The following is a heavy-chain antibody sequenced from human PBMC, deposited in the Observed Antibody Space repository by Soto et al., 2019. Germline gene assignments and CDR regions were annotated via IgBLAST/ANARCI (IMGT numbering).Heavy chain of an antibody. D-gene: IGHD6-13*01. CDR1: GFTFSSYG. V-gene: IGHV3-30*03. CDR2: ISYDGSNK. Sequence: PGGSLRLSCAASGFTFSSYGMHWVRQAPGKGLEWVAVISYDGSNKYYADSVKGRFTISRDNSKNTLYLQMNSLRAEDTAVYYCAPHVTNIAAAGIPDDYWGQGTLVTVSS. CDR3: APHVTNIAAAGIPDDY. J-gene: IGHJ4*02.